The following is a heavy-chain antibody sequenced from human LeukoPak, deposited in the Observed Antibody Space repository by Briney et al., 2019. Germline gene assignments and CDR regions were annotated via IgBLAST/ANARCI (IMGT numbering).Heavy chain of an antibody. CDR1: GYTFTSYD. J-gene: IGHJ4*02. V-gene: IGHV1-8*01. CDR3: ARGCRPYYYGSGSYSD. CDR2: MNPNSGNT. D-gene: IGHD3-10*01. Sequence: ASVKVSCKASGYTFTSYDINWVRQATGQGLEWMGWMNPNSGNTGYAQKFQGRVTMTRNTSISTAYMELSSLRSVDTAVYYCARGCRPYYYGSGSYSDWGQGTLVTVSS.